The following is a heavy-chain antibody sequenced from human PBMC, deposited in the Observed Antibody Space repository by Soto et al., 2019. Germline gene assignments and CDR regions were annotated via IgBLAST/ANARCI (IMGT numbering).Heavy chain of an antibody. CDR1: GGTFSSYA. J-gene: IGHJ3*02. D-gene: IGHD2-21*01. Sequence: QVQLVQSGAEVTKPGSSVKVSCKASGGTFSSYAISWVRQAPGQGLEWMGGIIPIFGTANYAQQFQGRVRITADKSTSTAYMELSSLRSEDKAVFFCARDRVIYCGGDCYPPDGDAFDIWGQGTMVTVSS. CDR3: ARDRVIYCGGDCYPPDGDAFDI. V-gene: IGHV1-69*06. CDR2: IIPIFGTA.